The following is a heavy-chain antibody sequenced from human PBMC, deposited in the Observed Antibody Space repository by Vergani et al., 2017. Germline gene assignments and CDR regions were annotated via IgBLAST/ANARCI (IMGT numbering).Heavy chain of an antibody. V-gene: IGHV4-34*02. CDR1: GGSLSGYY. J-gene: IGHJ4*02. Sequence: QVQLQQWGAGLLKPSETLSLTCAVYGGSLSGYYWSWIRQPPGKGLEWIGEINHSGSTNYSPSLKSRVAISVDTSKNQFSLKLNSVTAADTAVYYCARGLSGSGSYYLAYWGQGTLVTVSS. D-gene: IGHD3-10*01. CDR2: INHSGST. CDR3: ARGLSGSGSYYLAY.